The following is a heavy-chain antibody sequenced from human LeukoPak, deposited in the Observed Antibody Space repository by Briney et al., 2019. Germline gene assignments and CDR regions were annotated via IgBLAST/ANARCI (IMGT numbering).Heavy chain of an antibody. CDR2: IYSGGST. Sequence: GGSLRLSCAASGFTVSSNYMSWVRQTPGKGLEWVSVIYSGGSTYYADSVKGRFTISRDSSKNTLYLQMNTLRAEDMAVYYCARDGRPKGFPGLDYWGQGTLVTVSS. V-gene: IGHV3-53*01. J-gene: IGHJ4*02. D-gene: IGHD1-1*01. CDR1: GFTVSSNY. CDR3: ARDGRPKGFPGLDY.